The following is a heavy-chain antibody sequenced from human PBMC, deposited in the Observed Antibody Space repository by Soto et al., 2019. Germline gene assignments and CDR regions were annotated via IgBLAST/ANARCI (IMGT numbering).Heavy chain of an antibody. J-gene: IGHJ6*02. CDR2: IYYSWST. CDR1: GGSVNNANYF. CDR3: ARAADYGGSRGGMDV. Sequence: QVRLEESGPGLVKPSETLSLICSVSGGSVNNANYFWNWIRHHPENGLEWIGYIYYSWSTSYNPSFKTRATLAIDTSKNQFSLRLNSVRVADTAVYFCARAADYGGSRGGMDVWGRGTTVTVSS. D-gene: IGHD4-17*01. V-gene: IGHV4-31*03.